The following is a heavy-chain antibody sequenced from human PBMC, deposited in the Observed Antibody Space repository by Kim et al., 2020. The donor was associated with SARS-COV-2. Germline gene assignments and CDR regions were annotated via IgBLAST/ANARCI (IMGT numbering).Heavy chain of an antibody. D-gene: IGHD2-15*01. V-gene: IGHV3-23*01. Sequence: ADPGKGRFTISRDNSKNTLYLQMNSLRAEDTAVYYCAKDIALDRSDAFDIWGQGTMVTVSS. J-gene: IGHJ3*02. CDR3: AKDIALDRSDAFDI.